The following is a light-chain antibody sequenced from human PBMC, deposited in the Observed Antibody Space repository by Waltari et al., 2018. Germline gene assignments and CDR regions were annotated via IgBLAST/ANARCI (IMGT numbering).Light chain of an antibody. CDR3: QQSFTTPLT. J-gene: IGKJ4*01. Sequence: DVQMTQSPSSLSASLGDRVTITFRAGQSISSYLNWYQQQPGMAPILLIYASSTLQTGVPSMGSGSGSGTDFTLTISSLQPEDFATYYCQQSFTTPLTFGGGTKVEIK. V-gene: IGKV1-39*01. CDR1: QSISSY. CDR2: ASS.